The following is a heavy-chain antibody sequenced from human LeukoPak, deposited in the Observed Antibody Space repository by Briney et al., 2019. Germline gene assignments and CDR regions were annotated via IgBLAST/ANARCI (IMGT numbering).Heavy chain of an antibody. V-gene: IGHV3-23*01. CDR3: AKRDLGYSSSLENEFDY. CDR2: ISGSGGST. CDR1: GFTFSSYA. Sequence: PGRSLRLSCAASGFTFSSYAMSWVRQAPGKGLEWVSAISGSGGSTYYADSVKGRFTISRDNSKNTLYLQMNSLRAEDTAVYYCAKRDLGYSSSLENEFDYWGQGTLVTVSS. J-gene: IGHJ4*02. D-gene: IGHD6-6*01.